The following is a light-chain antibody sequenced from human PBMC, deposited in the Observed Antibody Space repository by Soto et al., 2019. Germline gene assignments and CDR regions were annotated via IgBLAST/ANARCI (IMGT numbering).Light chain of an antibody. CDR2: DVS. CDR1: SSDVGAYKY. Sequence: QSVLTQPASVSGAPGHSITISCTGTSSDVGAYKYVSWYQQRPGKVPKLMIYDVSNRPSGVSNRFSGSKSGNTASLTISGLQAEDDADYYCSSYTGTHTLGVF. CDR3: SSYTGTHTLGV. V-gene: IGLV2-14*03. J-gene: IGLJ1*01.